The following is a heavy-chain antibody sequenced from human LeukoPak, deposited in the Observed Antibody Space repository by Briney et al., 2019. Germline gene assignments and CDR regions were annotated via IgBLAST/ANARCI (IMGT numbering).Heavy chain of an antibody. V-gene: IGHV3-49*04. J-gene: IGHJ4*02. CDR1: GFTFGDYA. D-gene: IGHD3-22*01. CDR3: TRVRRGYYDSSGYYSRFDY. CDR2: IRSKAYGGTT. Sequence: GRSLRLSCTASGFTFGDYAMSWVRQAPGKGLEWVGFIRSKAYGGTTEYAASVKGRFTISRDDSKSIAYLQMNSLKTEDTAVYYCTRVRRGYYDSSGYYSRFDYWGQGTLVTVSS.